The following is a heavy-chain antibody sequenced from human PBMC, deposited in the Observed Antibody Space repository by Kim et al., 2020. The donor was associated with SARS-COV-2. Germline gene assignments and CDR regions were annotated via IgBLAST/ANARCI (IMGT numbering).Heavy chain of an antibody. V-gene: IGHV3-53*01. J-gene: IGHJ3*02. CDR3: AKRGFYGNDAFDI. Sequence: YYADSVKGRVTISRDNSKNALYLEVNNLGVEDTAVYYCAKRGFYGNDAFDIWGQGTLVTVSS. D-gene: IGHD1-1*01.